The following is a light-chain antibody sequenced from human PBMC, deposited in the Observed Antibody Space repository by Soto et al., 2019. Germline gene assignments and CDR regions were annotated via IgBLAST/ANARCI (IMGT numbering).Light chain of an antibody. CDR3: QQYSYWTSIT. CDR2: GAS. CDR1: ENVGAY. V-gene: IGKV3-15*01. J-gene: IGKJ5*01. Sequence: VVLTQSPATLSVSPGERATLFCRASENVGAYLAWYQQKPGQAPRLLIYGASTRATGIAARFSGSGSGTDFTLFISSLQSEDFAVYSCQQYSYWTSITFGQGTRLEIK.